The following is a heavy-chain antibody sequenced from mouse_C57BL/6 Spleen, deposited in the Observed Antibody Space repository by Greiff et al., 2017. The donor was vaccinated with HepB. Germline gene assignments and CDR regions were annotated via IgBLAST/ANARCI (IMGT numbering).Heavy chain of an antibody. CDR3: TRITTVVATRLYFDV. V-gene: IGHV1-15*01. D-gene: IGHD1-1*01. CDR1: GYTFTDYE. CDR2: IDPETGGT. Sequence: QVQLQQSGAELVRPGASVTLSCKASGYTFTDYEMHWVKQTPVHGLEWIGAIDPETGGTAYNQKFKGKAILTADKSSSTAYMELRSLTSEDSAVYYCTRITTVVATRLYFDVWGTGTTVTVSS. J-gene: IGHJ1*03.